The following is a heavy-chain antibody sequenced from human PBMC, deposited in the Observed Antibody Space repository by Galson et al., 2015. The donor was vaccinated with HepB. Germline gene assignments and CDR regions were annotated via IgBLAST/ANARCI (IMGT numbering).Heavy chain of an antibody. CDR1: GFTFSGSA. Sequence: SLRLSCAASGFTFSGSAMHWVRQASGKGLEWVGRIRSKANSYATAYAASVKGRFTISRDDSKNTAYLQMNSLKTEDTAVYYCTRHHIAAAGSRDGFDPWGQGTLVTVSS. D-gene: IGHD6-13*01. CDR3: TRHHIAAAGSRDGFDP. V-gene: IGHV3-73*01. CDR2: IRSKANSYAT. J-gene: IGHJ5*02.